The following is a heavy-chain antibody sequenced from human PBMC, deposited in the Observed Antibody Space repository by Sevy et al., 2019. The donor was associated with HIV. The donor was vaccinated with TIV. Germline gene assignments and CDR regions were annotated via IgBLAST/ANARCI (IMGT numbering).Heavy chain of an antibody. CDR2: IYTSGST. J-gene: IGHJ4*02. CDR3: ARVARFLECSQLYYFDY. CDR1: GGSISSYY. D-gene: IGHD3-3*01. Sequence: SESLSLTCTVSGGSISSYYWSWIRQPAGKGLEWIGRIYTSGSTNYNPSLKSRVTMSVDTSKNQFSLKLSSVTAADTAVYYCARVARFLECSQLYYFDYWGQGTLVTVSS. V-gene: IGHV4-4*07.